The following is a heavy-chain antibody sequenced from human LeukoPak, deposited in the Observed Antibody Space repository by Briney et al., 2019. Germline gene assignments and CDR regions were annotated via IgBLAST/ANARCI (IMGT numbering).Heavy chain of an antibody. Sequence: HTGGSLRLSCAASGFTFSSYEMNWVRQAPGKGLEWVSYISSSSSTIYYADSVKGRFTISRDNAKNSLYLQMNSLRAEDTAVYYCARDPAWNYSIWGQGTLVTVSS. D-gene: IGHD1-7*01. V-gene: IGHV3-48*01. CDR2: ISSSSSTI. CDR1: GFTFSSYE. J-gene: IGHJ4*02. CDR3: ARDPAWNYSI.